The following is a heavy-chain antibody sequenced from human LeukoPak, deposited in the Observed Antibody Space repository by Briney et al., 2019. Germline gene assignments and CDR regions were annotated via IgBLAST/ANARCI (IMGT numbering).Heavy chain of an antibody. CDR1: GGTFSSYA. CDR3: ARVWRWLSYPPPHYYYMDV. D-gene: IGHD2-21*01. CDR2: IIPIFGTA. J-gene: IGHJ6*03. V-gene: IGHV1-69*05. Sequence: ASVKVSCKASGGTFSSYAISWVRQAPGQGLEWIGRIIPIFGTANYAQKFQGRVTITTDESTSTAYMELSSLRSEDTAVYYCARVWRWLSYPPPHYYYMDVWGKGTTVTVSS.